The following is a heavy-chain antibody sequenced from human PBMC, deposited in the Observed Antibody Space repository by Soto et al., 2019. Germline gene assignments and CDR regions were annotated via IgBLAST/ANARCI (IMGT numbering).Heavy chain of an antibody. Sequence: QVQLVQSGAEVKKPGASVKVSCKSSGYTFTSYAMLWVRQAPGHRLEWMGWINAGNGNTKYSQKFQGRVTITRDTSASTAYMELSSLRSEDTAVYYCARDLGVGAASDYWGQGTLVTVSS. D-gene: IGHD1-26*01. CDR1: GYTFTSYA. CDR2: INAGNGNT. CDR3: ARDLGVGAASDY. V-gene: IGHV1-3*01. J-gene: IGHJ4*02.